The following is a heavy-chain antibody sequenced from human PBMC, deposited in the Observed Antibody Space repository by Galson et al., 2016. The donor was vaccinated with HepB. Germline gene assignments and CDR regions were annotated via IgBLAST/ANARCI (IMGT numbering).Heavy chain of an antibody. D-gene: IGHD4-11*01. J-gene: IGHJ6*02. CDR1: GFTFSSYG. Sequence: SLRLSCAASGFTFSSYGMHWVRQAPGKGLEWVAVIWYDGSNKYCADSVKGRFTISRDNSKNTLYLQMNSLRAEDTAVYYCARGSNYFDYYYYGMDVWGQGTMVTVSS. CDR2: IWYDGSNK. CDR3: ARGSNYFDYYYYGMDV. V-gene: IGHV3-33*01.